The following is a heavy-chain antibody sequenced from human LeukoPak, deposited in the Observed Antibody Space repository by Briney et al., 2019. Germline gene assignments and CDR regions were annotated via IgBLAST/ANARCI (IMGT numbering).Heavy chain of an antibody. D-gene: IGHD6-13*01. J-gene: IGHJ4*02. CDR3: ARDPHGRASGRSSIDY. V-gene: IGHV3-74*01. Sequence: GGSLRLSCAASGFTFNSYWMTWVRQPPGKGLVWVSRSNRDDSVTNYADSVKGRFTISRDNAKNTLYLQMNSLRVEDTAVYYCARDPHGRASGRSSIDYWGQETLVTVS. CDR2: SNRDDSVT. CDR1: GFTFNSYW.